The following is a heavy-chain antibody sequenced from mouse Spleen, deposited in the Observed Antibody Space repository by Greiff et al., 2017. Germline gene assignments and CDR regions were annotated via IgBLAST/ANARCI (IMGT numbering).Heavy chain of an antibody. Sequence: EVKVEESGGGLVQPGGSLKLSCATSVFTFSDYYMYWVRQTPEKRLEWVAYISNGGGSTYYPDTVKGRFTISRDNAKNTLYLQMSRLKSEDTAMDYCARREGYGWFAYWGQGTLVTVSA. V-gene: IGHV5-12*02. CDR1: VFTFSDYY. J-gene: IGHJ3*01. CDR3: ARREGYGWFAY. D-gene: IGHD2-2*01. CDR2: ISNGGGST.